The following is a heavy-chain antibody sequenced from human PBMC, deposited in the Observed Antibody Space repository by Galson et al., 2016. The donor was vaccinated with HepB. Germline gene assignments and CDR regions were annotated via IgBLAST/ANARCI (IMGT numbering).Heavy chain of an antibody. V-gene: IGHV4-59*01. Sequence: TLSLTCSVSGGSINSYHWSWIRQPPGKGLEWIGYIYYSGDTNYNPSLKSRVTMSVDRSKNQISLKVTSVTAADTAVYYCARDTSWRGPDALEMWGQGTMVTASS. J-gene: IGHJ3*02. CDR3: ARDTSWRGPDALEM. CDR2: IYYSGDT. CDR1: GGSINSYH. D-gene: IGHD1-1*01.